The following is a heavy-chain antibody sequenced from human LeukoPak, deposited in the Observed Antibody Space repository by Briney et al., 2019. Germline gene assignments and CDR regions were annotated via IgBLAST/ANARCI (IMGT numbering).Heavy chain of an antibody. CDR2: IYHNGNT. CDR3: ATAPILRGEGGEHYKYGMDV. D-gene: IGHD2-2*02. CDR1: VGSISSGNW. J-gene: IGHJ6*02. V-gene: IGHV4-4*02. Sequence: PSETLSLTCAVSVGSISSGNWWSWVRPSPGKGLEWIGVIYHNGNTNYSPSLKSRVTISADTFKNPFSLKLTSLTAADTAVYYCATAPILRGEGGEHYKYGMDVWGQGTTVIVSS.